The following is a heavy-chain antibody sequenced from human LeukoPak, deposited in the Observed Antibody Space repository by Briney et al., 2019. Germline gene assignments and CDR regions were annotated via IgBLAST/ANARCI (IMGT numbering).Heavy chain of an antibody. J-gene: IGHJ4*02. CDR1: GFNFNNYG. CDR3: ATYSGYDRIFVY. Sequence: GGSLRLSCAASGFNFNNYGMNWVRQAPGKGLEWVSYISGSSSAIYYADSVKGRFTISRDNAKKSLYLQINGLRAEDTAVYYCATYSGYDRIFVYWGQGTLVTVSS. D-gene: IGHD5-12*01. V-gene: IGHV3-48*01. CDR2: ISGSSSAI.